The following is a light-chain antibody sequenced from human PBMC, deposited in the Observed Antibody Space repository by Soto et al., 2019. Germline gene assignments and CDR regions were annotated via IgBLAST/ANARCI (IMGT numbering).Light chain of an antibody. CDR3: CSNADGSTCV. CDR2: EAY. Sequence: QSLLTQPASVSGSPGQSITISCTGTSTDVGSHKLVSWYQQYPGNAPKLIIFEAYKRPSGVSHCFSCSKSGSTASLTISGLQAEDEADDCCCSNADGSTCVFGTGTKVTGL. V-gene: IGLV2-23*01. J-gene: IGLJ1*01. CDR1: STDVGSHKL.